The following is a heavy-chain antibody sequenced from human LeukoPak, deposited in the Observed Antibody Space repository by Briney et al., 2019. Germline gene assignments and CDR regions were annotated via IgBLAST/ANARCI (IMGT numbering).Heavy chain of an antibody. J-gene: IGHJ4*02. D-gene: IGHD3-3*01. CDR1: GGSISSGSYY. V-gene: IGHV4-61*02. CDR3: AREQDYDFWSGYSGTDY. Sequence: SQTLSLTCTVSGGSISSGSYYWSWIRQPAGKGLEWIGRIYTSGSTNYNPSLKSRVTISVDTSKNQFSLKLSSVTAADTAVYYCAREQDYDFWSGYSGTDYWGRGTLVTVSS. CDR2: IYTSGST.